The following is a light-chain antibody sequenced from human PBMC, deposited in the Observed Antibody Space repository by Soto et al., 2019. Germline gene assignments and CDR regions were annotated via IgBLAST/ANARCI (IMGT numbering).Light chain of an antibody. J-gene: IGKJ2*03. CDR1: QSISPW. CDR3: EHYNGS. Sequence: DIQMTQSPSTLSASVGDRVTISCRASQSISPWLAWYQQKPGKAPNLLIYKASILESGVPSRFSGSGFGTEFTLTISSLQPDDSAIYYCEHYNGSFGQGTKLEIK. V-gene: IGKV1-5*03. CDR2: KAS.